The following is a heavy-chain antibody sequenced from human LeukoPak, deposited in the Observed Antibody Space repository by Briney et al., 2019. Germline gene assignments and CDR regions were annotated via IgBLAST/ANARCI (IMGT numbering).Heavy chain of an antibody. Sequence: GASVKVSCKASGYTFTPYYLHWVRQAPGQGLEWMGIINPSGGCTRYAQKFQGRVTLTRDTSTSTVYMELSSPRSEDTAVDYCARDRVVATISNWFDPWGQGTLVTVSS. CDR3: ARDRVVATISNWFDP. CDR2: INPSGGCT. CDR1: GYTFTPYY. D-gene: IGHD5-12*01. V-gene: IGHV1-46*01. J-gene: IGHJ5*02.